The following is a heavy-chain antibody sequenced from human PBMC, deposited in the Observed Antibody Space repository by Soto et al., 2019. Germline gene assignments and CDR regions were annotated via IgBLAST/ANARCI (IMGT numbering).Heavy chain of an antibody. CDR2: IYWDDDK. V-gene: IGHV2-5*02. D-gene: IGHD1-1*01. Sequence: QITLKESGPTLVKPTQTLTLTCTFSGFSLSTGGVGVGWIRQPPGKALEWLALIYWDDDKRYSPSLKSRVTITKDTSKNHVVLIMTNMDPVDTATYYCAHTASPPDLEGQFYPYYYYYGLDVWGQGTTVTVSS. CDR1: GFSLSTGGVG. J-gene: IGHJ6*02. CDR3: AHTASPPDLEGQFYPYYYYYGLDV.